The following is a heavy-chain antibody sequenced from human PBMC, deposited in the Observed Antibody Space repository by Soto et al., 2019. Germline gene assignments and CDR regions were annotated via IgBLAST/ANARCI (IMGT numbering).Heavy chain of an antibody. D-gene: IGHD3-10*01. CDR3: ARVYGSPAYYFDY. CDR1: GGSMIGYY. Sequence: SETLSLTCSVSGGSMIGYYWTWTRQAPGKGLEWIGYVYYSGSANYNPSLKSRVTISVDTSKNQFSLNLRSVTAADTAVYFCARVYGSPAYYFDYWGRGTLVTVSS. J-gene: IGHJ4*02. V-gene: IGHV4-59*01. CDR2: VYYSGSA.